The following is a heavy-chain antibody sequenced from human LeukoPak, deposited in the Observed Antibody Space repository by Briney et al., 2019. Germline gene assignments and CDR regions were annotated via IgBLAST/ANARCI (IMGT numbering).Heavy chain of an antibody. V-gene: IGHV3-74*01. CDR3: AREGRYFFDY. J-gene: IGHJ4*02. D-gene: IGHD3-9*01. Sequence: GGSLRLSCAASGFTFSAYWMHWVRQAPGKGLVWVSRINSDGSSISYADSVKGRFTISRDNAKNSLYLQMNSLRAEDTAVYYCAREGRYFFDYWGQGNLVTVSS. CDR2: INSDGSSI. CDR1: GFTFSAYW.